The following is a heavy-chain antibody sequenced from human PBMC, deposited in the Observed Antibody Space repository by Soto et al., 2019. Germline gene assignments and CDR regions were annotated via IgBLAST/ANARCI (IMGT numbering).Heavy chain of an antibody. V-gene: IGHV1-18*01. CDR1: GYTITSYG. CDR2: ISAYNGNT. CDR3: ARVTYYDILTGYRVYYYMDV. J-gene: IGHJ6*03. D-gene: IGHD3-9*01. Sequence: GASVKLSSKAPGYTITSYGISWVRQATEQGLEWMGWISAYNGNTNYAQKLQGRVTMTTDTSTSTAYMELRSLRSDDTAVYYCARVTYYDILTGYRVYYYMDVWGKGTTVTVSS.